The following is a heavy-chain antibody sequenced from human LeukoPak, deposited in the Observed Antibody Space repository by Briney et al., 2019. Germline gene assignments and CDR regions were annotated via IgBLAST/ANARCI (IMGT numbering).Heavy chain of an antibody. Sequence: ASVKVSCKASGYTFTSYAMNWVRQAPGQGLEWMGWINTNTGNPTYAQGFTGRFVFSLDTSVSTAYLQISSLKAEDTAVYYCARSQGVYDNGDPGTMFTFGGVIVPNTHDAFDIWGQGTMVTVSS. J-gene: IGHJ3*02. D-gene: IGHD3-16*02. CDR2: INTNTGNP. V-gene: IGHV7-4-1*02. CDR3: ARSQGVYDNGDPGTMFTFGGVIVPNTHDAFDI. CDR1: GYTFTSYA.